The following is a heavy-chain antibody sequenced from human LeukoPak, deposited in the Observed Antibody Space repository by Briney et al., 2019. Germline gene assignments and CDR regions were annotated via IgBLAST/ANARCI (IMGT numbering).Heavy chain of an antibody. CDR2: VSDSFNK. Sequence: PGGSLRLSCAASGFTFSSYTMNWVRQAPGKGLEWVSTVSDSFNKHYSDSVKGQFTISRDNAGNSLYLQMNSLRDEDTAVYYCARDGLHTAHFDYWGQGTLVTVSS. V-gene: IGHV3-48*02. CDR3: ARDGLHTAHFDY. CDR1: GFTFSSYT. J-gene: IGHJ4*02. D-gene: IGHD5-18*01.